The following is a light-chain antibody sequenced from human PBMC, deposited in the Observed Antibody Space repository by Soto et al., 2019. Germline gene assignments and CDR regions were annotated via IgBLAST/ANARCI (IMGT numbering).Light chain of an antibody. Sequence: QSVLTQPPSASGTPGQRVTISCSGNTSNIGRSTVTWYQQFPGAAPKLLIYGNTQRPLGVAVRFSGSKSDTSASLAISGLQSEDEADYYCATWTDRVFVFGIGTKGTVL. CDR3: ATWTDRVFV. J-gene: IGLJ1*01. V-gene: IGLV1-44*01. CDR2: GNT. CDR1: TSNIGRST.